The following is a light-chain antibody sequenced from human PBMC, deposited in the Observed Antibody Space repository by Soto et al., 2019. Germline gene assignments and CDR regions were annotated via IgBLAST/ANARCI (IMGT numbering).Light chain of an antibody. Sequence: LVLTQSTGTMSLSPGERVTPSCWASQSVSSSYLAWYQQKPGQAPRLLIYGASSRATGIPDRFSGSGSGTDFSLTISRLEPEDFALYYCHQYDTSPRTVGQGTKVEIK. CDR1: QSVSSSY. V-gene: IGKV3-20*01. J-gene: IGKJ1*01. CDR3: HQYDTSPRT. CDR2: GAS.